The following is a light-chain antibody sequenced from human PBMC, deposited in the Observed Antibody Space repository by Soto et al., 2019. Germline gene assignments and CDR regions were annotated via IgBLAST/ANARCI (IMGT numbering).Light chain of an antibody. CDR1: SGSIASNY. CDR3: QSYDSFWV. J-gene: IGLJ3*02. Sequence: NFMLTQPHSVSESPGKTVTISCTRSSGSIASNYVQWYQQRPGSAPTTVIYEDNQRPSGVPDRFSGSIDSSSNSASLTISGLKTEDEADYYCQSYDSFWVFGGGTKLTVL. V-gene: IGLV6-57*04. CDR2: EDN.